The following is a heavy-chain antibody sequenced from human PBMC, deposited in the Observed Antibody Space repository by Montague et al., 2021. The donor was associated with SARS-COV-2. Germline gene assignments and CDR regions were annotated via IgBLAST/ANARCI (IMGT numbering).Heavy chain of an antibody. CDR3: ASLLPTGVGGMGHFDN. CDR1: GVSITTTGHS. CDR2: FYYTEGT. J-gene: IGHJ4*01. D-gene: IGHD3-3*01. Sequence: SETLSLTCTVSGVSITTTGHSWGWVRQTPGKGLEWIGTFYYTEGTSYNPSLRSRVTMSVDTSKNQFSLRLTSMTAADTAVFYCASLLPTGVGGMGHFDNWGLGTLVTVSS. V-gene: IGHV4-39*01.